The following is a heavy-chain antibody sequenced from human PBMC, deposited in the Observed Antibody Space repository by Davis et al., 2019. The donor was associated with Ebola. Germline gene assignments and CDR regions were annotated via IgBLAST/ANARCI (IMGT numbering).Heavy chain of an antibody. CDR3: ARGGAVAGPWGYFDY. CDR2: IIDSSTAM. Sequence: GESLKISCAASGFTSSIYGMNWVRQAPGKGLEWVSYIIDSSTAMYHADSVKGRFTISRHNAKNSLYLYMSSLRDEDTAVYYCARGGAVAGPWGYFDYWGQGTLVTVSS. D-gene: IGHD6-19*01. J-gene: IGHJ4*02. CDR1: GFTSSIYG. V-gene: IGHV3-48*02.